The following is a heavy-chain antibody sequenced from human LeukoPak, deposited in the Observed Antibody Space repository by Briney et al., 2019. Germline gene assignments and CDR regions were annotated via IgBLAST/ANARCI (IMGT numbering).Heavy chain of an antibody. Sequence: GGSLRLSCAASGFTFSSYAMHWVRQAPGKGLEYVSAISSNGGSTYYANSVKGRFTISRDNSKNTLYLQMGSLRAEDMAVYYCATEDLGGSGYYFHFDYWGQGTLVTVSS. CDR2: ISSNGGST. CDR3: ATEDLGGSGYYFHFDY. V-gene: IGHV3-64*01. D-gene: IGHD3-22*01. J-gene: IGHJ4*02. CDR1: GFTFSSYA.